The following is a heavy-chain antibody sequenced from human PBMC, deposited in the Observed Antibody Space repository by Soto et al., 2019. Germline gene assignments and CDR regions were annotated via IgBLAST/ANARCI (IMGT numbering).Heavy chain of an antibody. J-gene: IGHJ4*02. Sequence: GGSLRLSCAASGFTVSSNYMSWVRQAPGKGLEWVAVISYDGSNKYYADTVKGRFTISRDNSKNTLYLQMNSLRAEDTAVYYCAKDNDFSSGHPVLDYWGQGTLVTVSS. D-gene: IGHD3-3*01. CDR1: GFTVSSNY. CDR3: AKDNDFSSGHPVLDY. V-gene: IGHV3-30*18. CDR2: ISYDGSNK.